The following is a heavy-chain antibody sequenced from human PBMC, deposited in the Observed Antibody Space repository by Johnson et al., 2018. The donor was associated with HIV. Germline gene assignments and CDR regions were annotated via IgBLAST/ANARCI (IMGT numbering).Heavy chain of an antibody. CDR1: GFSLSSYA. Sequence: QVQLVESGGGAVQPGRSLRLSCVVSGFSLSSYAMHWVRQAPGKGLEWVAAISYDGSNKYYADSVKGRFTISRDNSKNTLYLQMNSLRAEDTAVYYCARGFAARGDAFDIWGQGTMVTVSS. CDR2: ISYDGSNK. J-gene: IGHJ3*02. V-gene: IGHV3-30-3*01. CDR3: ARGFAARGDAFDI. D-gene: IGHD6-25*01.